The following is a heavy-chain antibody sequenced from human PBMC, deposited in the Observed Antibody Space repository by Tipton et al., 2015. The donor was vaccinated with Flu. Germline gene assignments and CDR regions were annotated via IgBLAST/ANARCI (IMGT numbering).Heavy chain of an antibody. CDR2: TFRTGST. CDR3: ARDQGFGGGMTYDYFAMDV. D-gene: IGHD3-10*01. V-gene: IGHV4-38-2*02. CDR1: GDAIRSGYL. Sequence: LSCSVSGDAIRSGYLWAWIRQPPGRGLEWIGNTFRTGSTYLNPSLKGRVAISVDTSKNQFSLKLTSVTAADTAVYYCARDQGFGGGMTYDYFAMDVWGQGTTVTVSS. J-gene: IGHJ6*02.